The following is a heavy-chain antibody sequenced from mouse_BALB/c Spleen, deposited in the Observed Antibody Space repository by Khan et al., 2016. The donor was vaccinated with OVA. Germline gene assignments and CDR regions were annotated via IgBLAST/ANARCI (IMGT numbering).Heavy chain of an antibody. D-gene: IGHD1-1*01. CDR2: IHYSGNT. CDR1: GYSITGGYS. J-gene: IGHJ1*01. V-gene: IGHV3-1*02. Sequence: VQLKESGPDLVKPSQSLSLTCTVTGYSITGGYSWHWIRQFPGNKLEWMGYIHYSGNTNYNPSLKSRISITRDTSKNQFFLQLNSVTTEDTATYYCARSGTTIVAYWYVDVWGAGTTVTVSS. CDR3: ARSGTTIVAYWYVDV.